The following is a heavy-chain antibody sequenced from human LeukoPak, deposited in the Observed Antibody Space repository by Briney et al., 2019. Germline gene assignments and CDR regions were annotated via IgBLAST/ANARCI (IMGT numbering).Heavy chain of an antibody. CDR3: ARDGGYNSYNWFDP. CDR1: GFTFSDYY. V-gene: IGHV3-11*01. CDR2: ISSSGSTI. Sequence: PGGSLRLSCAASGFTFSDYYMSWLRQAPGKGLEWVSYISSSGSTIYYADSVKGRFTISRDNAKNSLYLQMNSLRAEDTAVYYCARDGGYNSYNWFDPWGQGTLVTVSS. J-gene: IGHJ5*02. D-gene: IGHD5-24*01.